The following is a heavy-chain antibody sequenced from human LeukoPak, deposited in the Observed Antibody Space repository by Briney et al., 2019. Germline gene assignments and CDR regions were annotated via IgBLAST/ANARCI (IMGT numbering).Heavy chain of an antibody. J-gene: IGHJ5*02. D-gene: IGHD3-3*01. V-gene: IGHV3-74*01. CDR3: ARFGPSGYSFDP. CDR1: GFTFSSYW. Sequence: GGSLRLSCAASGFTFSSYWMHWVRQAPGKGLVWVSRINTDGSSTTYADSVKGRFTISRDNAQNTLYLQMNSLRAEDTAVYYCARFGPSGYSFDPWGQGTLVTVSS. CDR2: INTDGSST.